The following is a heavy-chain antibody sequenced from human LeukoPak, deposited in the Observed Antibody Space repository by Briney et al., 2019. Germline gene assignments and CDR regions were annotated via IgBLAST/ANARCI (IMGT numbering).Heavy chain of an antibody. CDR1: GFTFNRSW. D-gene: IGHD1-1*01. J-gene: IGHJ4*02. CDR3: AIWTSGNY. V-gene: IGHV3-7*01. CDR2: MDPRGSQK. Sequence: GESLRLSCAASGFTFNRSWMNWVRQPPGKGLELGGNMDPRGSQKRDVDSVKGRFTIDKDNPGTSLYLEMYSLRAEDTAIYYCAIWTSGNYWGQGTPVTVSS.